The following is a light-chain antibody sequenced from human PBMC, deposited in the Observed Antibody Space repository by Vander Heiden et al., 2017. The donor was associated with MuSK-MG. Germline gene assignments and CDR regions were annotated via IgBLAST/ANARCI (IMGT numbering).Light chain of an antibody. J-gene: IGKJ5*01. CDR3: QQDNTWPLT. CDR1: QPVDRN. CDR2: RAS. Sequence: EVVMTQSPATLSVSPRERVTLSCRASQPVDRNLAWYQETPGQAPRLVMFRASTRATGLPARFTGAGSGTDFTLTITSPQSEDSAIYYCQQDNTWPLTFGQGTRLEIK. V-gene: IGKV3-15*01.